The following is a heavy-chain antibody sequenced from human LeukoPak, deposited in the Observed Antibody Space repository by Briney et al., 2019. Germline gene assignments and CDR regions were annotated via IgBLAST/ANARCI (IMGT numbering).Heavy chain of an antibody. V-gene: IGHV4-34*01. Sequence: SETLSLTCAVYGGSFSGYYWSWIRQPPGKGLEWIGEINHSGSTNYNPSLKSRVTISVDTSKNQFSLKLSSVTAADTAVYYCARGYCSSTSCYSLGYFQHWGQGTLFTVSS. CDR2: INHSGST. D-gene: IGHD2-2*01. J-gene: IGHJ1*01. CDR3: ARGYCSSTSCYSLGYFQH. CDR1: GGSFSGYY.